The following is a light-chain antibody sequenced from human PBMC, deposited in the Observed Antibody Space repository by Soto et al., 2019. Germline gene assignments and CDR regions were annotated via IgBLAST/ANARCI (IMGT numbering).Light chain of an antibody. Sequence: QSVLTQPPSVSAAPGQRVSISCSGSSSSIGTHYVAWYQQVPGTPPKLLIFRDNQRPSGVPDRFSGSKSGTSASLAISGLRSEDEADYFCATWDDSLSGWVFGGGTKVTVL. V-gene: IGLV1-47*01. CDR3: ATWDDSLSGWV. CDR2: RDN. J-gene: IGLJ3*02. CDR1: SSSIGTHY.